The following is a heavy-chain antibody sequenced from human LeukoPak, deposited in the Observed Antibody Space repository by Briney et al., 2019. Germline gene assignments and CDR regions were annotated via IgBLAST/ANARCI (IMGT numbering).Heavy chain of an antibody. CDR1: GFTFSSYD. V-gene: IGHV3-23*01. Sequence: PGGSLRLSCAASGFTFSSYDVSWVRQAPGKGLEWVSAISGSGDRTHYADSVKGRFTISRDNSKNTLYLQINSLRAKDTAVYYCAKPSSGNYPPTGYWGQGTLVTVSS. D-gene: IGHD1-26*01. CDR3: AKPSSGNYPPTGY. J-gene: IGHJ4*02. CDR2: ISGSGDRT.